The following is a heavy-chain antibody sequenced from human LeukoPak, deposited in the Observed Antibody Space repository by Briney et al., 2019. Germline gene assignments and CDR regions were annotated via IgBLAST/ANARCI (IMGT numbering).Heavy chain of an antibody. Sequence: ASVKVSCKASGGTFSSYAISWVRQAPGQGLEWMGGIIPIFGTANYAQKFQGRVTITADESTSTAYMELSSLRSEDTAVYHCAREDGYCSGDSCYPEAFDIWGQGTMVTVSS. CDR3: AREDGYCSGDSCYPEAFDI. J-gene: IGHJ3*02. CDR2: IIPIFGTA. CDR1: GGTFSSYA. D-gene: IGHD2-15*01. V-gene: IGHV1-69*13.